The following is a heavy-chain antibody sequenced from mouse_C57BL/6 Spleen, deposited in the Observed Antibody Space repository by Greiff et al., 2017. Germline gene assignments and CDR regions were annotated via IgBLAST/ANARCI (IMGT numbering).Heavy chain of an antibody. CDR2: IYPGSGST. D-gene: IGHD2-2*01. CDR1: GYTFTSYW. Sequence: QVQLQQPGAELVKPGASVKMSCKASGYTFTSYWITWVKQRPGQGLEWIGDIYPGSGSTNYNEQFKSKATLTVDTSSSTASMQLRSLTSEDSAVYYCARKKGLWLRYFDYGGQGTTLTVSS. V-gene: IGHV1-55*01. CDR3: ARKKGLWLRYFDY. J-gene: IGHJ2*01.